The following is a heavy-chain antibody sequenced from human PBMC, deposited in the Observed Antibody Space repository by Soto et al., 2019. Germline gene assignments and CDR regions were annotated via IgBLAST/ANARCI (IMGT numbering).Heavy chain of an antibody. V-gene: IGHV1-2*02. D-gene: IGHD1-7*01. J-gene: IGHJ4*02. CDR3: ARDLSWNYDFDY. Sequence: GASVTVSCKASGYTFTGYYMHWVRQAPGQGLEWMGWINPNSGGTNYAQKFQGRATMTRDTSISTAYMELSRLRSDDTAVYYCARDLSWNYDFDYWGQGTLVTVSS. CDR1: GYTFTGYY. CDR2: INPNSGGT.